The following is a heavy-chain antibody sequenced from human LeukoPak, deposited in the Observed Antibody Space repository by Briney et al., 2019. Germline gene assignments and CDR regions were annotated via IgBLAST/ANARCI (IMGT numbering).Heavy chain of an antibody. CDR2: IYTSGST. J-gene: IGHJ4*02. CDR3: ARDRHQMNSSSSAGYFDY. V-gene: IGHV4-61*02. D-gene: IGHD6-13*01. CDR1: GGSISSGSYY. Sequence: PSQTLSLTCTVSGGSISSGSYYWSWIRQPAGKGLEWIGRIYTSGSTNYNPSLKSRVTISVDTSKNQFSLKLSSVTAADTAVYYCARDRHQMNSSSSAGYFDYWGQGTLVTVSS.